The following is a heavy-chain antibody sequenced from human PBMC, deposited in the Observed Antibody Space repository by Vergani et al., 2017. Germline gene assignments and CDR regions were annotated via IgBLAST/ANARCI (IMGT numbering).Heavy chain of an antibody. D-gene: IGHD3-16*01. CDR2: IQFDGSNQ. J-gene: IGHJ4*02. CDR3: AKHFRGWGIDY. CDR1: GFTLSNYD. V-gene: IGHV3-30*02. Sequence: QVQLVESGGGVVQRGGSLRLYCATSGFTLSNYDMQWSRQGPGKGLEFVAFIQFDGSNQYYADSVKGRFTLSRDFSKNTLYLQMNSLRTDDTATYYCAKHFRGWGIDYWGQGTQVIVSS.